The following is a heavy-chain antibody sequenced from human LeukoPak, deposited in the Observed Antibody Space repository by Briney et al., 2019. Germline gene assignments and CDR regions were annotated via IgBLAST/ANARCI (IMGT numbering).Heavy chain of an antibody. Sequence: PGGSLRLSCAASGFYVSRYWMNWVRHAPGKGLVWVARISSDGNSISYADSAKGRFSISRDNSKNTMYLQMNSLRAEDTAVYYCASASSATYYWALHYWGQGTLVTVSS. CDR2: ISSDGNSI. D-gene: IGHD3-10*01. CDR3: ASASSATYYWALHY. CDR1: GFYVSRYW. V-gene: IGHV3-74*01. J-gene: IGHJ4*02.